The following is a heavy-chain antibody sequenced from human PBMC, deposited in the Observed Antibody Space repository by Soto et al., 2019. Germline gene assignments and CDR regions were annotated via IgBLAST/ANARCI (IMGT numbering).Heavy chain of an antibody. CDR1: GYTFTTYG. CDR3: AREDGSCTGGTCHSGGWLEP. Sequence: QVQLVQSGGEVKKPGASVKISCKTSGYTFTTYGVSWVRQAPGQGLEWMGWINPYNGYTNYAQRLQGRVTLTTDTSTNTAYMGLRSLRSDDTALYYCAREDGSCTGGTCHSGGWLEPWGQGTLVTVSS. V-gene: IGHV1-18*01. D-gene: IGHD2-8*02. CDR2: INPYNGYT. J-gene: IGHJ5*02.